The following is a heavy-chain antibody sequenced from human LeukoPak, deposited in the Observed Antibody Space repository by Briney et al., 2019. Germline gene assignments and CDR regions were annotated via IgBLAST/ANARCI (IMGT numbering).Heavy chain of an antibody. D-gene: IGHD4-17*01. Sequence: GGSLRLSCAASGFTFSSYAMSWVRQAPGKGLEWVSAISGSGGSTYYADSVKGRFTISRDNSKNTLYLQMNSLRAEDTAVYYCAKCISYGDSKLNLDYWGQGTLVTVSS. CDR3: AKCISYGDSKLNLDY. CDR1: GFTFSSYA. V-gene: IGHV3-23*01. CDR2: ISGSGGST. J-gene: IGHJ4*02.